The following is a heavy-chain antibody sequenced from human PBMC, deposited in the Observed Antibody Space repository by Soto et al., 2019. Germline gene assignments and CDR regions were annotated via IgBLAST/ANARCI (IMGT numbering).Heavy chain of an antibody. CDR3: TSDSRTTLPEIRFDY. CDR2: VKSKADGGSG. CDR1: GFPFNNAW. V-gene: IGHV3-15*07. D-gene: IGHD1-26*01. Sequence: EVQLVESGGGLVKPGGSLRLSCAASGFPFNNAWINWVRQVPGKGLEWVGRVKSKADGGSGDYAAPVKGRFVVSSDDSKDIVYLQMNSLKIEDTGVYYCTSDSRTTLPEIRFDYWGHGTQVTVSS. J-gene: IGHJ4*01.